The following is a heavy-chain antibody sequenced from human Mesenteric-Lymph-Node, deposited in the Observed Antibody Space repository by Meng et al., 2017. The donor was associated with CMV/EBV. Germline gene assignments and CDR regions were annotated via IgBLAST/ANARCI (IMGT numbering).Heavy chain of an antibody. V-gene: IGHV1-69*06. Sequence: SVKVSCKASGGTFSSYAISWVRQAPGQGLEWMGGIIPIFGTANYAQKFQGRVTITADKSTSTAYMELSNLRFEDTAMYYCARYISPFSLDYWGQGTLVTVSS. J-gene: IGHJ4*02. CDR2: IIPIFGTA. CDR1: GGTFSSYA. CDR3: ARYISPFSLDY.